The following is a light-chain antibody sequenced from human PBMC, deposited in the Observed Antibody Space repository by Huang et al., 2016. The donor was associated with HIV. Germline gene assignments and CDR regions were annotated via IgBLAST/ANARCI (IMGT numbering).Light chain of an antibody. CDR2: AAS. CDR1: QGINNY. V-gene: IGKV1-16*01. J-gene: IGKJ2*01. Sequence: DIQMTQSPSSLSASVGDRVTITCRASQGINNYLAWFQQKPGKAPKSLIYAASNLQSGVPSRFSGSASGTYFTLTISSLQPEDFATYYCQQYSAYPYTFGQGTKLEIK. CDR3: QQYSAYPYT.